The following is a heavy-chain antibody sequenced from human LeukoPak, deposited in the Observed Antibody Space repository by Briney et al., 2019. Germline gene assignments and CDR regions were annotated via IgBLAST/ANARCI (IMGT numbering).Heavy chain of an antibody. V-gene: IGHV3-21*01. CDR1: GFTVSSNY. Sequence: PGGSLRLSCAASGFTVSSNYISWVRQAPGKGLEWVSSISSSSSSLYYADSVKGRFTISRDNAKNSLFLQMNSLRAEDTAVYYCARTGSSSCLGHDWGQGTLVTVSS. CDR3: ARTGSSSCLGHD. CDR2: ISSSSSSL. D-gene: IGHD6-13*01. J-gene: IGHJ4*02.